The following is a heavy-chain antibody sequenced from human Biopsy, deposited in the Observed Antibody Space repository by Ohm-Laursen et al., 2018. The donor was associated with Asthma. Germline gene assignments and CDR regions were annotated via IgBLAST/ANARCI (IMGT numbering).Heavy chain of an antibody. J-gene: IGHJ4*02. CDR3: ASDFPKDYVRYNFQF. D-gene: IGHD4-17*01. CDR1: GYSLTDLS. Sequence: ASVTVSCKISGYSLTDLSMHWVRQAPGQGLEWMGGHDHEEGGTVNARRFQGRVTMTEDTSTDTAYMELSSLSSDDTAVYYCASDFPKDYVRYNFQFWGQGTLVTASS. V-gene: IGHV1-24*01. CDR2: HDHEEGGT.